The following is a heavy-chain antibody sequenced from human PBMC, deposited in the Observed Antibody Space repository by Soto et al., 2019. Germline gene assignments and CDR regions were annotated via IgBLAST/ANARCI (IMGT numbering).Heavy chain of an antibody. CDR1: GYTFTSYD. J-gene: IGHJ6*03. D-gene: IGHD4-17*01. CDR2: MNPNSGNT. V-gene: IGHV1-8*01. Sequence: ASVKVSCKASGYTFTSYDINWVRQATGQGLEWMGWMNPNSGNTGYAQKFQGRVTMTRNTSISTAHMELSGLRSEDTAVYYCARGITVTTFLDYYYYYYMDVWGKGTTVTVSS. CDR3: ARGITVTTFLDYYYYYYMDV.